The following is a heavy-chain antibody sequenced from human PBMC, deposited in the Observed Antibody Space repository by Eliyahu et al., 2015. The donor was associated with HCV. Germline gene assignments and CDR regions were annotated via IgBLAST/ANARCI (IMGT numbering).Heavy chain of an antibody. Sequence: QVHLVESGGGLVKPGGSLXLSCEASGFSFSDDYMAWIRQAPGKGLEWVAYMSNSGHDTDHANSVKGRFTISRDNAKNSLYLQMTSLRVEDTATYYCARGGFDGFDIWGQGTMVTVSS. V-gene: IGHV3-11*05. CDR1: GFSFSDDY. D-gene: IGHD2-15*01. J-gene: IGHJ3*02. CDR3: ARGGFDGFDI. CDR2: MSNSGHDT.